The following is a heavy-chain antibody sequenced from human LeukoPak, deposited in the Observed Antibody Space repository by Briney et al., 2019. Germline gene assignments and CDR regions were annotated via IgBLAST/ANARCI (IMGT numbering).Heavy chain of an antibody. J-gene: IGHJ4*02. CDR2: IYSGGST. Sequence: GGSLRLSCAASGFTVSSNYMSWVRQAPGKGLEWVSVIYSGGSTYYADSVKGRFTISRDNSKNTLYLQMNSLRAEDTAVYYCAKLDYVVRVYFDYWGQGTLVTVSS. CDR1: GFTVSSNY. CDR3: AKLDYVVRVYFDY. D-gene: IGHD4-17*01. V-gene: IGHV3-66*04.